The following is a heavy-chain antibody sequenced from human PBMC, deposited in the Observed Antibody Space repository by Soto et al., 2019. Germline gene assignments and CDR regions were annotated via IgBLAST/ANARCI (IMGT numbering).Heavy chain of an antibody. J-gene: IGHJ5*02. CDR2: IIPIFGTA. Sequence: SVKVSCKASGGTFSSYAISWVRQAPGQGLEWMGGIIPIFGTANYAQKFQGRVTITADESTSTAYMELSSLRSEDTAVYYCVPGYCSGASCQSGVKWFDPWGQGTLVTVSS. CDR1: GGTFSSYA. V-gene: IGHV1-69*13. CDR3: VPGYCSGASCQSGVKWFDP. D-gene: IGHD2-15*01.